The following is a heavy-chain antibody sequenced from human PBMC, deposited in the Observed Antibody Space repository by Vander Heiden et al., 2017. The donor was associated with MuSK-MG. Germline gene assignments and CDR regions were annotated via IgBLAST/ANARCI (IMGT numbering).Heavy chain of an antibody. CDR1: GFTLSSYG. J-gene: IGHJ4*02. CDR3: AKADTAMVGTFDY. V-gene: IGHV3-30*18. CDR2: ISYDGSNK. Sequence: QVQLVESGGGVVQPGRSLRLSCPASGFTLSSYGMHWVRQAPGKGLEWVAVISYDGSNKYYADSVKGRFTISRDNSKNTLYLQMNSLRAEDTAVYYCAKADTAMVGTFDYWGQGTLVTVSS. D-gene: IGHD5-18*01.